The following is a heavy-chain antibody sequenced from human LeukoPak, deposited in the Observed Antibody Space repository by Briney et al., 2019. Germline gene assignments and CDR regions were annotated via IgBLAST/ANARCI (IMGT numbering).Heavy chain of an antibody. V-gene: IGHV3-43*02. Sequence: GGSLRLSCAASGFTFDDYAMHWVRQAPGKGLEWVSLISGDGGSTYYADSVNGRFTISRDNSKNSLYLQMNSLRTEDTALYYCAKDVEMANYYYYYMDVWGKGTTVTVSS. D-gene: IGHD5-24*01. CDR3: AKDVEMANYYYYYMDV. CDR2: ISGDGGST. J-gene: IGHJ6*03. CDR1: GFTFDDYA.